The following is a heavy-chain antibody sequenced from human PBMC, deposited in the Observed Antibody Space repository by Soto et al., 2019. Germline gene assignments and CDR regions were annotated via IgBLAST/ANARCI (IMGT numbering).Heavy chain of an antibody. J-gene: IGHJ4*02. CDR2: IYYSGST. CDR3: ARAGVEYILTGYYNGGFDY. V-gene: IGHV4-59*01. CDR1: GGSISSYY. Sequence: SETLSLTCTVSGGSISSYYWSWIRQPPGKGLEWIGYIYYSGSTNYNPSLKSRVTISVDTSKNQFSLKLSSVTAADTAVYYCARAGVEYILTGYYNGGFDYWGQGTLVTVSS. D-gene: IGHD3-9*01.